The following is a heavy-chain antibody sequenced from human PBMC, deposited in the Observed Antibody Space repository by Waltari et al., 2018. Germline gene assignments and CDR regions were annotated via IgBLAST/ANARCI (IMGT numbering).Heavy chain of an antibody. CDR3: ALSPQQLLAFDF. J-gene: IGHJ3*01. CDR2: IVPILRLT. Sequence: QVQVVQSGTEVKKPGSSVRVSCKVSGDTFNQYAISWVRQAPGQGLDWMGKIVPILRLTNFSQKFRDRVTLTATTSTTTAFMDLTDLTSEDTAVYYCALSPQQLLAFDFWGQGTMVTVSS. CDR1: GDTFNQYA. V-gene: IGHV1-69*04. D-gene: IGHD6-13*01.